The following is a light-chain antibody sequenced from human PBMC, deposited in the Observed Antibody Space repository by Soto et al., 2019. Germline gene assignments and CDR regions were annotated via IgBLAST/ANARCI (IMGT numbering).Light chain of an antibody. V-gene: IGKV1-39*01. CDR2: AAS. J-gene: IGKJ3*01. Sequence: DIQMTQSPSSLSASVGDRVTITCRTRESISHYLNWYQQKPGKAPTLLIYAASNLLRGVPSKFSGSGSGTVFTLTISNLQPEDFVTYFCQQTYSSPFTFGPGTKVAIK. CDR3: QQTYSSPFT. CDR1: ESISHY.